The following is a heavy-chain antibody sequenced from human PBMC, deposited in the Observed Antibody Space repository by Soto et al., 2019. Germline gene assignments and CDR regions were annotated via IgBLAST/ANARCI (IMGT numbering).Heavy chain of an antibody. D-gene: IGHD3-3*01. CDR1: GYNIISYP. V-gene: IGHV1-3*01. CDR3: ARDITIFSVVIISGFDY. CDR2: INAGQGNT. J-gene: IGHJ4*02. Sequence: QVQLVQSGAEVKKPGASVRISCKAYGYNIISYPMHWVRQAPGQRPEWVGWINAGQGNTKYSQKVQGSVTIARDPLTSTAYMELNSLRSEDTAIYYCARDITIFSVVIISGFDYWGQGTLVTVSS.